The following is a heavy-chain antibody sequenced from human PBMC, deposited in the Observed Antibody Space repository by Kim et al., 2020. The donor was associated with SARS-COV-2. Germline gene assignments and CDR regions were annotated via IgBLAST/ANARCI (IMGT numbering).Heavy chain of an antibody. J-gene: IGHJ5*02. V-gene: IGHV4-31*02. Sequence: LKSRVTISVDTSKNQFSLKLSSVTAADTAVYYCARALLLDYGGKGGWFDPWGQGTLVTVSS. D-gene: IGHD4-17*01. CDR3: ARALLLDYGGKGGWFDP.